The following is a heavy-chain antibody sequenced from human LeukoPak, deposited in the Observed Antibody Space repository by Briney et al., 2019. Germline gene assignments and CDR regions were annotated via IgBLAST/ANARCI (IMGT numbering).Heavy chain of an antibody. Sequence: PSETLSLTCAVYGGSFSAYYWSCIRQLPGKGLEWIGEINHSGSTNYNPSLKSRVTISVDTSKNQFSLKLSSVTAADTAVYYCARGVVGATGNYYYMDVWGKGTTVTVSS. CDR3: ARGVVGATGNYYYMDV. V-gene: IGHV4-34*01. D-gene: IGHD1-26*01. CDR2: INHSGST. J-gene: IGHJ6*03. CDR1: GGSFSAYY.